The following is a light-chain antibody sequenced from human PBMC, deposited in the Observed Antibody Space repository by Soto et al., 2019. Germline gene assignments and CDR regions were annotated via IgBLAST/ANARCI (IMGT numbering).Light chain of an antibody. CDR2: EVN. V-gene: IGLV2-8*01. CDR3: SSYAGSSNV. J-gene: IGLJ1*01. Sequence: QSALTQPPSASGSPGRSVAISCTGTSSDVGGYNYVSWYQQHPGKAPKLMIYEVNKRPSGVPDRFSGSKSGNTASLTVSGLQAEDEADYYCSSYAGSSNVFGTGTKVTLL. CDR1: SSDVGGYNY.